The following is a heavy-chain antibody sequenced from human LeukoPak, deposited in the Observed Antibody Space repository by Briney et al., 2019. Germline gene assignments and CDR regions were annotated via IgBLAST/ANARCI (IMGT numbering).Heavy chain of an antibody. V-gene: IGHV3-23*01. CDR2: IRSTGGTT. Sequence: GGSLRLSCGASGFTFSNYAMSWVRQAPGKGLESVSDIRSTGGTTAYADSVKGRFTISRDNSRNTLYLQMNSLRAEDTAVYYCARADRYGTTWYGRVDYWAREPWSPSPQ. J-gene: IGHJ4*02. CDR3: ARADRYGTTWYGRVDY. CDR1: GFTFSNYA. D-gene: IGHD6-13*01.